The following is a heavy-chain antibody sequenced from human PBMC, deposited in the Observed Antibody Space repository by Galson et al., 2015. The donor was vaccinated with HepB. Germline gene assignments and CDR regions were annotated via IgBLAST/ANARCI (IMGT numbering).Heavy chain of an antibody. Sequence: SLRLSCAASGFTFSSYGMHWVRQAPGKGLEWVAVISYDGSNKYYADSVKGRFTISRDNSKNTLYLQMNSLRAEDTAVYYCAKDPIGATIIGDAFDIWGQGTMVTVSS. CDR2: ISYDGSNK. D-gene: IGHD5-12*01. V-gene: IGHV3-30*18. CDR3: AKDPIGATIIGDAFDI. J-gene: IGHJ3*02. CDR1: GFTFSSYG.